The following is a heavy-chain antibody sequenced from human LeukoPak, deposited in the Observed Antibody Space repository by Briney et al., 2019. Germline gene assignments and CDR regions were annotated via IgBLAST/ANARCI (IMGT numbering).Heavy chain of an antibody. V-gene: IGHV3-30*04. CDR2: ISYDGSNK. J-gene: IGHJ1*01. Sequence: GGSLRLSCAASGFTFSSYAMHWVRQAPGKGLEWVAVISYDGSNKYYADSVKGRFTISRDNSKNTLYLQMNSLTAEDTAVYYCARGQDAEYYYDSSGENEYFQHWGQGTLVTVSS. CDR1: GFTFSSYA. D-gene: IGHD3-22*01. CDR3: ARGQDAEYYYDSSGENEYFQH.